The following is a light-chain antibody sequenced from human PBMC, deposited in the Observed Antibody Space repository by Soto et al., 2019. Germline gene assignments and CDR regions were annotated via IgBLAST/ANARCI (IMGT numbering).Light chain of an antibody. V-gene: IGLV2-14*03. Sequence: QSALTQPASVSVSPGQSITISCAGTSADIGAFNYVSWYQHHPGKAPKLLIYDVSDRPSGVSTRFSASKSANTASLTISGLQADDEADYYCASYSTSSALVFGGGTKLTVL. CDR2: DVS. CDR3: ASYSTSSALV. CDR1: SADIGAFNY. J-gene: IGLJ2*01.